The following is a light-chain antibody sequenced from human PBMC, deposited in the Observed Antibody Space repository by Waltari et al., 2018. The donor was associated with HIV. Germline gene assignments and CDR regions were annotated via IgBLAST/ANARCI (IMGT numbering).Light chain of an antibody. Sequence: SYELTQPPSVSVSPGQTATITCSGDALPNTYPYWYQQKSGQAPVLVVYEDNKRPSGIPERFSGSNSGTMATLTISGAQVEDEADYYCYSTDGSGNHRVFGGGTKLTVL. CDR2: EDN. CDR1: ALPNTY. V-gene: IGLV3-10*01. J-gene: IGLJ2*01. CDR3: YSTDGSGNHRV.